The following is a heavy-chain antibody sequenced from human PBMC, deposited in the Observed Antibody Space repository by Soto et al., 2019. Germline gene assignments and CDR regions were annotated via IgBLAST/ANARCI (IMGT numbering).Heavy chain of an antibody. CDR2: IRSKAYGGTT. CDR3: TRYHSGYDSHVSPKNFDY. J-gene: IGHJ4*02. CDR1: GFTFGDYA. Sequence: GGSLRLSCTASGFTFGDYAMSWFRQAPGKGLEWVGFIRSKAYGGTTEYAASVKGRFTISRDDSKSIAYLQMNSLKTEDTAVYYCTRYHSGYDSHVSPKNFDYWGQGTLVTVSS. D-gene: IGHD5-12*01. V-gene: IGHV3-49*03.